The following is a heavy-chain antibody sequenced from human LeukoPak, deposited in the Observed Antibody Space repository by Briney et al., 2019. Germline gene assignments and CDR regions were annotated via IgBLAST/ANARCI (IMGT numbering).Heavy chain of an antibody. CDR1: GGSISSYY. V-gene: IGHV4-34*01. CDR2: ISHSGST. J-gene: IGHJ4*02. D-gene: IGHD5-18*01. CDR3: ARGSPRYSRHSHGLRIDY. Sequence: PSETLSLTCTVSGGSISSYYWSWIRQPPGKGLEWIGEISHSGSTNYNPSLKSRVTISVDTSKNQFSLKLSSVTAADTAVYYCARGSPRYSRHSHGLRIDYWGQGTLVTVSS.